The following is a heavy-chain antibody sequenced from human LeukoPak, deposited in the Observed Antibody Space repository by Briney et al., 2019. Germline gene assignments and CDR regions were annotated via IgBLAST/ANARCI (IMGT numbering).Heavy chain of an antibody. CDR2: INHSGST. D-gene: IGHD3-22*01. CDR3: ARGPYYDSRGGY. V-gene: IGHV4-34*01. J-gene: IGHJ4*02. Sequence: SETLSLTRAVYGGSFSGYYWSWIRQPPGKGLEWIGEINHSGSTKYNPSLKSRVTISVDTSKNQFSLKLSSVTAADTAVYYCARGPYYDSRGGYWGQGTLVTVSS. CDR1: GGSFSGYY.